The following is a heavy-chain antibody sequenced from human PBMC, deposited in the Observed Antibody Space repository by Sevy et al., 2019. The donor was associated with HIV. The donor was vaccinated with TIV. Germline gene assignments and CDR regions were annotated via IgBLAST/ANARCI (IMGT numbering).Heavy chain of an antibody. Sequence: QLGGSLRLSCAASGFTFNVYGMHWVRQAPGKGLQWVAFTRYDGSTKYYADSVKGRFTISSDNSKNTLYLQMNSLRVEDTAMYYCAKDLTERYSTSSGDFDYWGQGSLVTVSS. D-gene: IGHD6-6*01. CDR1: GFTFNVYG. J-gene: IGHJ4*02. CDR3: AKDLTERYSTSSGDFDY. CDR2: TRYDGSTK. V-gene: IGHV3-30*02.